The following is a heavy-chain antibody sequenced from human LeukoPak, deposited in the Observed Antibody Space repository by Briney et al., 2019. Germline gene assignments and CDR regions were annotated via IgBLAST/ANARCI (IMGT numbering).Heavy chain of an antibody. Sequence: PGGSLRLSCAASGFTFSSYGMSWVRQAPGKGLEWVSAISGSGSSTYYAASVKGRFTISRDNSKNTLYLQMNSLRAEDTAVYYCAKDFDYYDSSGYYYVVDPPKVWGQGTMVTVSS. CDR2: ISGSGSST. CDR3: AKDFDYYDSSGYYYVVDPPKV. CDR1: GFTFSSYG. V-gene: IGHV3-23*01. D-gene: IGHD3-22*01. J-gene: IGHJ3*01.